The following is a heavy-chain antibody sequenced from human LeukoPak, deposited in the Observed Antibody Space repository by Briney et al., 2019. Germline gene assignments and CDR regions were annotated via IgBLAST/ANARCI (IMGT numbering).Heavy chain of an antibody. CDR2: IRRDGSVK. V-gene: IGHV3-7*01. CDR1: GFTFSTYW. D-gene: IGHD6-19*01. CDR3: AKDPTSSGWYENFDY. Sequence: GGSLRLSCAASGFTFSTYWMSWVRQAPGKGLEWVANIRRDGSVKYYVDSVKGRFTISRDNAKNPLYLHMNSLRADDTAVYYCAKDPTSSGWYENFDYWGQGTLVTVSS. J-gene: IGHJ4*02.